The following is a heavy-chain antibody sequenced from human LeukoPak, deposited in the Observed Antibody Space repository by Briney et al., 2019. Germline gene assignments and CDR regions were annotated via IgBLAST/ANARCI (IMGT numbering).Heavy chain of an antibody. CDR3: AKVPWIDYYYGMDV. CDR2: ISGSGGST. Sequence: PGGSLRLSCAASGFTFSSYWMNWVRQAPGKGLEWVSAISGSGGSTYYADSVKGRFTISRDNSKNTLYLQMNSLRAEDTAVYYCAKVPWIDYYYGMDVWGQGTTVTVAS. D-gene: IGHD2-2*03. CDR1: GFTFSSYW. J-gene: IGHJ6*02. V-gene: IGHV3-23*01.